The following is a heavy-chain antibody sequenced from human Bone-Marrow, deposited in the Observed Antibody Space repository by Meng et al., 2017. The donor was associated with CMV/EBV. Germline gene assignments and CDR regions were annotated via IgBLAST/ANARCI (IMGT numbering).Heavy chain of an antibody. J-gene: IGHJ5*02. V-gene: IGHV1-69*10. D-gene: IGHD3-10*01. Sequence: SVKVSCKASGGTFSSYAISWVRQAPGQGLEWMGGIIPILGIANYAQKFQGRVTITADKSTCTAYMALSSLRYEDTAVYYCAREPRNFGSGGFDPWGQGTLVTVSS. CDR3: AREPRNFGSGGFDP. CDR1: GGTFSSYA. CDR2: IIPILGIA.